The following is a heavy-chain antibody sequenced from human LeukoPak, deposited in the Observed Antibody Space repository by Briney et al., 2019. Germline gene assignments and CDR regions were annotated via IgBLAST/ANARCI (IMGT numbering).Heavy chain of an antibody. J-gene: IGHJ4*02. V-gene: IGHV4-61*01. CDR2: IYYRGST. Sequence: ASETLSLTCTVPGGSVSSGSYYWNWIRQPPGKGLEWIGYIYYRGSTNYNASLKSRVTISVDTSKNQFSLKLTSVTSADTAVYYCARGEFPSDLEFWGQGALITVSS. D-gene: IGHD3-10*01. CDR1: GGSVSSGSYY. CDR3: ARGEFPSDLEF.